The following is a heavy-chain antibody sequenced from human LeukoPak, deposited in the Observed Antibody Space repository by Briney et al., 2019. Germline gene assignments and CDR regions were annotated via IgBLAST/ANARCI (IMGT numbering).Heavy chain of an antibody. CDR2: ISSSGNTI. Sequence: GGSLRLSCAASGFTFSYYEMNWVRQAPGKGLEWVSYISSSGNTIYYADSVKGRFTISRDNAKNSLHLQMNSLRAEDTAVYYCARDRRKGQQLVQLDYWGQGTLVTVSS. CDR1: GFTFSYYE. J-gene: IGHJ4*02. D-gene: IGHD6-13*01. CDR3: ARDRRKGQQLVQLDY. V-gene: IGHV3-48*03.